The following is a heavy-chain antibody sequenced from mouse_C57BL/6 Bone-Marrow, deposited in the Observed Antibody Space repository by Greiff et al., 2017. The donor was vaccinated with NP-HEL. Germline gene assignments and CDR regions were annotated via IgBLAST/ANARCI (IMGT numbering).Heavy chain of an antibody. CDR2: IDPSDSYT. J-gene: IGHJ1*03. CDR1: GYTFPSSW. Sequence: QVQLQQPGAELVMPGASVKLSCKASGYTFPSSWMPWVKQRPGQGLEWIGEIDPSDSYTNYNQKFKGKSTLTVDKSSSTAYMQLSSLTSEDSAVYYCARVPYYGRWYFDVWGTGTTVTVSS. D-gene: IGHD1-1*01. CDR3: ARVPYYGRWYFDV. V-gene: IGHV1-69*01.